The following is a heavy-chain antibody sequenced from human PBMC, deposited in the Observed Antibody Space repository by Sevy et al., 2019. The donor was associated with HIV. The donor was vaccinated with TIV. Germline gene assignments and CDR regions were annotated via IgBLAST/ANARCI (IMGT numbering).Heavy chain of an antibody. Sequence: GGSLRLSCTASEFAFSTYGRHWVRQAPGKGLEWVAIIWYEGINKDYAEPVKGRFTISRDNSKNTLYLQMNSLRVDDTAVYYCARERRSSGIDYWGQGTLVTVSS. CDR1: EFAFSTYG. D-gene: IGHD3-10*01. CDR3: ARERRSSGIDY. J-gene: IGHJ4*01. CDR2: IWYEGINK. V-gene: IGHV3-33*01.